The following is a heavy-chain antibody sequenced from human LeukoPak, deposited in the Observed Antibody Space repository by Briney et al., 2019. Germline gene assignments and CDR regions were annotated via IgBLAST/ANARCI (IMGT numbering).Heavy chain of an antibody. CDR2: IHYSGST. J-gene: IGHJ4*02. D-gene: IGHD3-10*01. Sequence: SETLSLTCTVSGGSITNYYWTWIRQPPGKGLEWIGYIHYSGSTNYNPSLKSRVTISVDTSKNQFSLKLSSVTAADTAVYYCARDVVMVRGAKIDYWGQGTLVTVSS. V-gene: IGHV4-59*01. CDR1: GGSITNYY. CDR3: ARDVVMVRGAKIDY.